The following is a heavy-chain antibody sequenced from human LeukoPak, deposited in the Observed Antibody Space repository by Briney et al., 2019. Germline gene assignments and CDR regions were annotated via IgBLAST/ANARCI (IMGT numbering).Heavy chain of an antibody. J-gene: IGHJ4*02. CDR3: AKAGSGDFDY. D-gene: IGHD7-27*01. CDR1: GFTIDDYA. Sequence: PGRSLRLSCAASGFTIDDYAMHWVRQAPGKGLEWVSGISWNSGSIGYADSVKGRFTISRDNSKNTLYLQMNSLRAEDTAVYYCAKAGSGDFDYWGQGTLVTVSS. V-gene: IGHV3-9*01. CDR2: ISWNSGSI.